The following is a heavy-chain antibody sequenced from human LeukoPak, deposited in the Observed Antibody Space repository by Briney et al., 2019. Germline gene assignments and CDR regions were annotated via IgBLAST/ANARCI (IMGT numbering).Heavy chain of an antibody. D-gene: IGHD5-12*01. CDR1: GYTFASYV. CDR3: ARDGTHSGYDYRIDY. Sequence: ASVKVSCKASGYTFASYVISWVRQAPGQGLEWMGWISAYNGNTNYAQKLQGRVTMTTDTSTSTAYMELRSLRSDDTAVYYGARDGTHSGYDYRIDYWGQGTLVTVSS. CDR2: ISAYNGNT. J-gene: IGHJ4*02. V-gene: IGHV1-18*01.